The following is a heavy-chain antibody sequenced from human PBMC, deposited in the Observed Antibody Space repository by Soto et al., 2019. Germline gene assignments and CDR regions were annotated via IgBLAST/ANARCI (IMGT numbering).Heavy chain of an antibody. D-gene: IGHD3-3*01. J-gene: IGHJ4*02. V-gene: IGHV3-48*01. CDR2: ISTSSSTI. CDR3: ATQKYDFWSGYPGPKFDS. Sequence: GGSLRLSCAASGLTFSSYGMNWIRQAPGKGLEWVSYISTSSSTIYADSVKGQVTISADKSISTAYLQWSSLKASDTAMYYCATQKYDFWSGYPGPKFDSWGQGTLVTASS. CDR1: GLTFSSYG.